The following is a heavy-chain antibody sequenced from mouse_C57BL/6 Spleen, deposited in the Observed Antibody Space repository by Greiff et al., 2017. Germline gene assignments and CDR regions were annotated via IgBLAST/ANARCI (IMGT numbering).Heavy chain of an antibody. CDR1: GYTFTSYW. V-gene: IGHV1-69*01. CDR2: IDPSDSYT. Sequence: QVQLQQPGAELVMPGASVKLSCKASGYTFTSYWMHWVKQRPGQGLEWIGEIDPSDSYTNYNQKFKGKSTLTVDKSSSTAYMQLSSLTSEDSAVYDCARRRGYYGNYDAMDYWGQGTSVTVSS. D-gene: IGHD2-1*01. J-gene: IGHJ4*01. CDR3: ARRRGYYGNYDAMDY.